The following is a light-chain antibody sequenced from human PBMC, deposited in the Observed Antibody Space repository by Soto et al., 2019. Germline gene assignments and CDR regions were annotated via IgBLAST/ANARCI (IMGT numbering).Light chain of an antibody. CDR1: SSDVGGYNY. V-gene: IGLV2-14*01. Sequence: QSVLTQPASVSGSPGQSITISCTGTSSDVGGYNYVSWYQQHPGKAPKLMIYDVINRPSGVSNRFSASKSGNTASLTISGLQAEDEADYYCCSYTSSSTLEVFGGGTQLTVL. CDR2: DVI. CDR3: CSYTSSSTLEV. J-gene: IGLJ2*01.